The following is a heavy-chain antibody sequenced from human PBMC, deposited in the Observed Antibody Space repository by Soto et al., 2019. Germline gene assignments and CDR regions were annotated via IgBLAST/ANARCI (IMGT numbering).Heavy chain of an antibody. J-gene: IGHJ4*02. CDR1: GFTFSRYV. Sequence: QVQLVESGGGVVQPGRSLRLSCAASGFTFSRYVMHWVRQTPGKELEWVAAIWSDGSNKYYVDSVKGRFTIARDNSKNTLSLQMNSLRVEDTALYYCEREGAMFHFDCWGQGTLVTVSS. V-gene: IGHV3-33*01. D-gene: IGHD3-10*02. CDR2: IWSDGSNK. CDR3: EREGAMFHFDC.